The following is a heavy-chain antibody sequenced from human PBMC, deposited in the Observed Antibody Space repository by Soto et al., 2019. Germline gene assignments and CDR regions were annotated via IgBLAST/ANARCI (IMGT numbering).Heavy chain of an antibody. CDR3: AKDETEIVVVPAANYYYYYGMDV. V-gene: IGHV3-30*18. D-gene: IGHD2-2*01. CDR1: GFTFSSYG. Sequence: QVQLVESGGGVVQPGRSLRLSCAASGFTFSSYGMHWVRQAPGKGLEWVAVISYDGSNKYYADSVKGRFTISRDNSKNTLYLQMNSMRAEDTAVYYCAKDETEIVVVPAANYYYYYGMDVWGQGTTVTVSS. J-gene: IGHJ6*02. CDR2: ISYDGSNK.